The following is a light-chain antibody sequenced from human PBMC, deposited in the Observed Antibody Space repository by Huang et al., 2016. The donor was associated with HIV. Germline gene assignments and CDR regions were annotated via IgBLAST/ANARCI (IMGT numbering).Light chain of an antibody. CDR2: EAC. J-gene: IGKJ1*01. Sequence: DIQMTQSSSTLSASVGDRCTIACRASQSIRPCVAWYQQKPGRAPNLLIYEACTLESGGPSRFSGGGSGPDITLTISSLQPDDCATCYCQQYNSFPWTVGQGTKVEV. V-gene: IGKV1-5*03. CDR1: QSIRPC. CDR3: QQYNSFPWT.